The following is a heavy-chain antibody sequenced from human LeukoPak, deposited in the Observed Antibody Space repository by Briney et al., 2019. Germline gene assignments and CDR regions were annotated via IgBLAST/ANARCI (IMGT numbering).Heavy chain of an antibody. CDR3: ARGMSMGPSAYYFDY. J-gene: IGHJ4*02. Sequence: SQTLPLTCTVSVGSISRGGYYWSWIRQHPGKGLGWIGYVYYSGSTYYNPSLKSRVTISVDTSKNQFSLKLSSVTAADTAVYYCARGMSMGPSAYYFDYWGQGTLVTVPS. CDR1: VGSISRGGYY. V-gene: IGHV4-31*02. D-gene: IGHD2/OR15-2a*01. CDR2: VYYSGST.